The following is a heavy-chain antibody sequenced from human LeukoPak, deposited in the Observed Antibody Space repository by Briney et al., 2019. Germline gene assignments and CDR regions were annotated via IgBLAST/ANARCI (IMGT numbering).Heavy chain of an antibody. D-gene: IGHD1-26*01. CDR3: ARVTWELLLYYFDY. Sequence: GASVKVSCKASGYTFTGYYMHWVRQAPGQGLEWMGWINPNSGGTNYAQKFQGRVTMTRDTSISTAYMELSRLRSDDTAVYYCARVTWELLLYYFDYWGQGTLVTVSS. CDR1: GYTFTGYY. V-gene: IGHV1-2*02. J-gene: IGHJ4*02. CDR2: INPNSGGT.